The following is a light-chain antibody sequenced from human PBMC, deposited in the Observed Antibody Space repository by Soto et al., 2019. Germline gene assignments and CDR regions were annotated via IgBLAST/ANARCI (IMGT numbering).Light chain of an antibody. CDR2: SNN. CDR3: AAWDDSLNGYV. Sequence: QSFVARPPSASGTPGQRVTISCSVSSSNIGSNTVNWYQQLPGTAPKLLIYSNNQRPSGVPDRFSGSKSGTPASLAISGLQSEDEADYYCAAWDDSLNGYVFGAGTKVTVL. J-gene: IGLJ1*01. CDR1: SSNIGSNT. V-gene: IGLV1-44*01.